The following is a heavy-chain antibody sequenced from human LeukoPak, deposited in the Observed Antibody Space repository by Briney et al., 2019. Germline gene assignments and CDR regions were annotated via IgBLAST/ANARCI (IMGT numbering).Heavy chain of an antibody. D-gene: IGHD1-7*01. Sequence: ASVKVSCKASGYTFTGYYMHWVGQAPGQGLEWMGWINPNSGGTNYAQKFQGWVTMTRDTSISTAYMELSRLRSDDTAVYYCARAGIITGTTRLDYWGQGTLVTVSS. CDR2: INPNSGGT. J-gene: IGHJ4*02. CDR1: GYTFTGYY. CDR3: ARAGIITGTTRLDY. V-gene: IGHV1-2*04.